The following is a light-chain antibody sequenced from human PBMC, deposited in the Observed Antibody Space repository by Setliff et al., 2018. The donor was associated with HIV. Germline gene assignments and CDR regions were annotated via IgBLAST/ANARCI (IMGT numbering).Light chain of an antibody. CDR1: NSDIGSHDY. CDR2: SVT. Sequence: QSVLTQPASVSGSPGQSITISCSGTNSDIGSHDYVSWYQQHPGKAPKLIIFSVTYRPSGVSDRFSGPKSGNTASLTISGLQPEDEADYYCASHRDTNTLEVFGTGTKVTVL. V-gene: IGLV2-14*03. CDR3: ASHRDTNTLEV. J-gene: IGLJ1*01.